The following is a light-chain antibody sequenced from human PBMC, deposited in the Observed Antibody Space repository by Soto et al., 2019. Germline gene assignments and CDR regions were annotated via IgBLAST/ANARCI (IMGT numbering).Light chain of an antibody. V-gene: IGKV1-13*02. CDR2: DAS. Sequence: ASQLTQSQSSLSASVGDSVTITCRASQGISSALAWYQQTPGRAPKLLIYDASTLASGVPSRFSGSRSGTDFTLTVSSLQPEDFATYYCQQFDVYPFTFGPGTKVDIK. J-gene: IGKJ3*01. CDR3: QQFDVYPFT. CDR1: QGISSA.